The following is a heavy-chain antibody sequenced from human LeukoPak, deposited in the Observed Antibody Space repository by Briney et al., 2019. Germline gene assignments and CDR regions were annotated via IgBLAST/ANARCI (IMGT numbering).Heavy chain of an antibody. V-gene: IGHV3-15*01. CDR3: TTDGYGDSRGYYYYYYMDV. Sequence: PGGSLRLSCAASGFTFSNAWMSWVRQAPGKGLEWVGRIKSKTDGGTTDYAAPVKGRFTISRDDSKNTLYLQMNSLKTEDTAVYYCTTDGYGDSRGYYYYYYMDVWGKGTTVTISS. D-gene: IGHD4-17*01. J-gene: IGHJ6*03. CDR2: IKSKTDGGTT. CDR1: GFTFSNAW.